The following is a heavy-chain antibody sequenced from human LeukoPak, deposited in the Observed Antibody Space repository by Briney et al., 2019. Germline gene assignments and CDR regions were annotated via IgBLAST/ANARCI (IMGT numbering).Heavy chain of an antibody. CDR1: GFTFSSYW. CDR3: AREWNYYGSGIMDV. D-gene: IGHD3-10*01. V-gene: IGHV3-7*01. J-gene: IGHJ6*04. CDR2: IKQDGGEK. Sequence: GGSLRLSCAASGFTFSSYWMSWVRQAPGKGLEWVANIKQDGGEKYYVGSVKGRFTVSRDNAKNSLYLQMISLRAEDTAVYYCAREWNYYGSGIMDVWGKGTTVTVSS.